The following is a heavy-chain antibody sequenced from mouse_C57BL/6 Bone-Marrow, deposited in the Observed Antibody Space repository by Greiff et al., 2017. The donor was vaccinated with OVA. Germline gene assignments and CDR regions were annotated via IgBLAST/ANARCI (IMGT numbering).Heavy chain of an antibody. J-gene: IGHJ1*03. CDR3: ARRGDYGSRDWYFDV. CDR2: SYPGGGYT. V-gene: IGHV1-63*01. D-gene: IGHD1-1*01. Sequence: QVQLQQSGAELVRPGTSVKMSCKASGYTFTNYWIGWAKQRPGHGLEWIGDSYPGGGYTNYNEKFKGKATLTADKSSSTAYMQFSSLTSEDSAIYYCARRGDYGSRDWYFDVWGTGTTVTVSS. CDR1: GYTFTNYW.